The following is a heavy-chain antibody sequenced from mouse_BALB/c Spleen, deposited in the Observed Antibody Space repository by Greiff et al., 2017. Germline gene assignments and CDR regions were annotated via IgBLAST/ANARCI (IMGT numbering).Heavy chain of an antibody. V-gene: IGHV1S41*01. CDR3: AREGGDGNYEDAMDY. D-gene: IGHD2-1*01. CDR2: IAPGSGST. J-gene: IGHJ4*01. CDR1: GYTFTSYW. Sequence: DLVKPGASVKLSCKASGYTFTSYWINWIKQRPGQGLEWIGRIAPGSGSTYYNEMFKGKATLTVDTSSSTAYIQLSSLSSEDSAVYFCAREGGDGNYEDAMDYWGQGTSVTVSS.